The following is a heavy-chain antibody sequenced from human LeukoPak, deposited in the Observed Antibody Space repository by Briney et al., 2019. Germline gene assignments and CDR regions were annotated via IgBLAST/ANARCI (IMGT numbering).Heavy chain of an antibody. CDR1: GGSVSTNNW. CDR2: IHHSGST. Sequence: SETLSLTCAVSGGSVSTNNWWTWVRQPPGKGLEWIGEIHHSGSTDYNPSLKSRVTISPDKSKNQFSLTLTSVTAADTAVYFCARAPLSGTYYTDAFDIWGQGTMVTVSS. CDR3: ARAPLSGTYYTDAFDI. D-gene: IGHD1-26*01. J-gene: IGHJ3*02. V-gene: IGHV4-4*02.